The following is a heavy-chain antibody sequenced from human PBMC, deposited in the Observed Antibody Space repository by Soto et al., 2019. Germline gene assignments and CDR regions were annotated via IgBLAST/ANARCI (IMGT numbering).Heavy chain of an antibody. CDR1: GFAAGSKY. Sequence: EVQLVESGGGLIQPGGSLRPSFAALGFAAGSKYMTWVRQAPGKGLGGVSGIYGGGTTYYADSVKGRFTISRDTSKNTLYLQMNSLRAEDTAVYYCVQTTGWPGFDFWGQGTLVTVSS. D-gene: IGHD6-19*01. CDR3: VQTTGWPGFDF. CDR2: IYGGGTT. J-gene: IGHJ4*02. V-gene: IGHV3-53*01.